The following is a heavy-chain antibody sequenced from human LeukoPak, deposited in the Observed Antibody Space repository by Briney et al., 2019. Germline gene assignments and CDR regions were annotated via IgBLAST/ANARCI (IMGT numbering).Heavy chain of an antibody. CDR2: INHSGST. Sequence: PSETLSLTCAVYGGSFSGYYWSWIRQPPGKGLEWIGEINHSGSTNYNPSLKSRVTISVDTSKNQFSLKLSSVTAADTAVYYCARVIPRLYYFDYWGQGTLVTVSS. D-gene: IGHD2-21*01. CDR1: GGSFSGYY. J-gene: IGHJ4*02. V-gene: IGHV4-34*01. CDR3: ARVIPRLYYFDY.